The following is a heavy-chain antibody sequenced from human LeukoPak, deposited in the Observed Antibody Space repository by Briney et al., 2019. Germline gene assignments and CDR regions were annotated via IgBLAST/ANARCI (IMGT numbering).Heavy chain of an antibody. Sequence: GGSLRLSCAASGFPFSSYSMTWVRQAPGKGLEWVSSISSGSGYLYDADSVKGRFTVSRDNAKNTLYLQMNSLRAEDTAVYYCARGSNTVQREDRNDYWGQGTLVTVSS. CDR3: ARGSNTVQREDRNDY. J-gene: IGHJ4*02. CDR1: GFPFSSYS. V-gene: IGHV3-21*01. D-gene: IGHD2/OR15-2a*01. CDR2: ISSGSGYL.